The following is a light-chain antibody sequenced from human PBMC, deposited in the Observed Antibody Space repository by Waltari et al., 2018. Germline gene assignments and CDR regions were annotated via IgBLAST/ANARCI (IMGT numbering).Light chain of an antibody. CDR2: RAS. V-gene: IGKV1-5*03. J-gene: IGKJ1*01. CDR3: QQYDNYWT. Sequence: SVGDRVTITCRASQSITNWLAWYQQKPGKAPKLLIYRASNLESGVPSRFSGSGSGTEFTLTISSLQPDDFATYYCQQYDNYWTFGQGTKVEIK. CDR1: QSITNW.